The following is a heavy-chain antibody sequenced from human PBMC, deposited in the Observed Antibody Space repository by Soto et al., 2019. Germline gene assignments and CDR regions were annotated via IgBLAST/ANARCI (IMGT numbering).Heavy chain of an antibody. D-gene: IGHD6-6*01. Sequence: NPSVTLSLTCIVSAGSISSGGYYWSWIRQHPGKGLEWLGYIYYSGSTYYNPSLKSRVTISVDPSRNQFSLNLSPVTGANTAVYYCARERGSSSSGGDWFDPWRQGTLVTVSS. CDR2: IYYSGST. CDR3: ARERGSSSSGGDWFDP. J-gene: IGHJ5*02. CDR1: AGSISSGGYY. V-gene: IGHV4-31*03.